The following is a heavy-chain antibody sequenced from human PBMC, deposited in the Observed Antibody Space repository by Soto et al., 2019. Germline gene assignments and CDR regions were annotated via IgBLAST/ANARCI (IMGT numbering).Heavy chain of an antibody. CDR3: ALRKDAFVF. Sequence: SAKVCCKASGGNFSSYAIRWLRQSPGQGFEWMGGIIPIFRTANYAQKLQGRVTITADESTSTAYMELRSLRSEHTAVYDCALRKDAFVFWGQGTMVTVSS. CDR1: GGNFSSYA. CDR2: IIPIFRTA. V-gene: IGHV1-69*13. J-gene: IGHJ3*01.